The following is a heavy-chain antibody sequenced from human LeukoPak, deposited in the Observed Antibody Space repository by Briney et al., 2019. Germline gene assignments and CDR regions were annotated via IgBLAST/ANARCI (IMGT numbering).Heavy chain of an antibody. CDR1: GGSISSGDYY. CDR3: ARGALGTPAANYFDY. V-gene: IGHV4-30-4*08. CDR2: INHSGST. J-gene: IGHJ4*02. Sequence: SQTLSLTCTVSGGSISSGDYYWSWIRQPPGKGLEWIGEINHSGSTNYNPSLKSRVTISVDTSKNQFSLKLSSVTAADTAVYYCARGALGTPAANYFDYWGQGTLVTVSS. D-gene: IGHD2-2*01.